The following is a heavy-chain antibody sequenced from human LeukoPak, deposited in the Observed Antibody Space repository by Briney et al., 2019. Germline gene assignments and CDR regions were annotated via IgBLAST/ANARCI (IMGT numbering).Heavy chain of an antibody. V-gene: IGHV3-21*01. J-gene: IGHJ4*02. D-gene: IGHD5-12*01. Sequence: PGGTLRLSCAASGITFSSYGMSWVRQAPGKGLEWVSSISSSSSYIYYADSVKGRFTISRDNAKNSLYLQMNSLRAEDTAVYYCARAGSGYEDGFDYWGQGTLVTVSS. CDR2: ISSSSSYI. CDR3: ARAGSGYEDGFDY. CDR1: GITFSSYG.